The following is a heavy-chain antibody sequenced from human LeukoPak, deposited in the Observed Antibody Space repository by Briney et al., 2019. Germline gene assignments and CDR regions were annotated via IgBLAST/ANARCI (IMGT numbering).Heavy chain of an antibody. V-gene: IGHV3-23*01. CDR2: ISGSGGST. Sequence: GGSLRLSCAASGFTFSSYAMSWVRQAPGKGLEWVSAISGSGGSTYYADSVKGRFTISRDNSKNTLYLQMNSLRAEDTAVYYCAKESGYSYGYTYYYYGLDVWGQGTTVTVSS. CDR3: AKESGYSYGYTYYYYGLDV. D-gene: IGHD5-18*01. CDR1: GFTFSSYA. J-gene: IGHJ6*02.